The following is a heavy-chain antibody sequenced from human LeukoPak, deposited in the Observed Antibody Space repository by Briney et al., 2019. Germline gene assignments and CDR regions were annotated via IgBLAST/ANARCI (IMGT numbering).Heavy chain of an antibody. Sequence: QPGGSLRLSCAASGFSVSTHYMTWMRQAPGKGLEWVSVINDGGGTYYADSVKGRFTISRDTSKNTLYLQMTSLRPEDTTVHYCTKVIRGTVTTFDLWGQGTLVTVSS. J-gene: IGHJ5*02. V-gene: IGHV3-53*01. CDR1: GFSVSTHY. CDR3: TKVIRGTVTTFDL. CDR2: INDGGGT. D-gene: IGHD4-17*01.